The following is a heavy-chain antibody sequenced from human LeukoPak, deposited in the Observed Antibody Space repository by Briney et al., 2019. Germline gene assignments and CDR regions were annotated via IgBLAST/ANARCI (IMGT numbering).Heavy chain of an antibody. CDR2: INPNSGGT. D-gene: IGHD5-12*01. J-gene: IGHJ4*02. CDR1: GYTFTGYY. V-gene: IGHV1-2*02. CDR3: ARDSSQVATILFDY. Sequence: ASVKVSCKASGYTFTGYYMHWVRQAPGQGLEWMGWINPNSGGTNYAQKFQGRVTMTRDTSISTAYMELSRLRSDDTAVYYCARDSSQVATILFDYWGQGTLVTVSS.